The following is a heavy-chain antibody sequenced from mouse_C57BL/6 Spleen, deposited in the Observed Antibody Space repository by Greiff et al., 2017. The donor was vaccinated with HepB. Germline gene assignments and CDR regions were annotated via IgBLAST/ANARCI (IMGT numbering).Heavy chain of an antibody. V-gene: IGHV1-83*01. D-gene: IGHD1-1*01. CDR1: YTFTDYYM. CDR2: YPGSGNTY. J-gene: IGHJ2*01. CDR3: RLTTVVPYYFDY. Sequence: VQLQQSGPELVKPGASVKMSCKASGYTFTDYYMHWVKQKPGKGLEWIGEIYPGSGNTYYNEKFKGKATLTADTSSSTAYMQLSSLTSEDSAVYFCARLTTVVPYYFDYWGQGTTLTVSS.